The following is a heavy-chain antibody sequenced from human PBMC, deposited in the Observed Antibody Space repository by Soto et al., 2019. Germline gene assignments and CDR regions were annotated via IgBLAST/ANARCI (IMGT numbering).Heavy chain of an antibody. CDR2: IYYSGST. J-gene: IGHJ6*02. CDR3: ARLYGSGLRDV. V-gene: IGHV4-39*01. D-gene: IGHD3-10*01. Sequence: QLQLQESGPGLVKPSETLSLTCTVSGGSISSSSYYWGWIRQPPGKGLEWIGSIYYSGSTYYNPSLKSRVTISVDTSKNQFSLKLSSVTAADTAVYYCARLYGSGLRDVWGQGTTVTVSS. CDR1: GGSISSSSYY.